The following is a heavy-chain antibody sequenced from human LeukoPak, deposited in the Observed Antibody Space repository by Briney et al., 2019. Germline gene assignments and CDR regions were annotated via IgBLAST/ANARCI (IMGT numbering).Heavy chain of an antibody. V-gene: IGHV4-38-2*02. CDR3: ASINPYAPGYFDL. Sequence: KSAETLSLTGTVSGYSISNGYYWGWIRRPPGKGLEWIGSIYHSGSTYYNPSLKSRVTISVDTSKNQFSLKLSSVTATDTAVYYCASINPYAPGYFDLWGRGTLVTVSS. CDR1: GYSISNGYY. CDR2: IYHSGST. D-gene: IGHD2-2*01. J-gene: IGHJ2*01.